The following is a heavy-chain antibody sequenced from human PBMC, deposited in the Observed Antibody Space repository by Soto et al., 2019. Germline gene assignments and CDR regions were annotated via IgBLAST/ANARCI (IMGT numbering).Heavy chain of an antibody. CDR1: GFTFSTYH. Sequence: EVQLVESGGGLVKPGGSLRLSCAASGFTFSTYHMNWVRQAPGKGPEWVSSITSSNSYVYYTDSVKGRFTISRDNAKNSLYLQMNSLRAEDTAVYYCTRDIVSNNWSGDWFDLWGQGTLVTVS. J-gene: IGHJ5*02. CDR2: ITSSNSYV. CDR3: TRDIVSNNWSGDWFDL. D-gene: IGHD1-1*01. V-gene: IGHV3-21*01.